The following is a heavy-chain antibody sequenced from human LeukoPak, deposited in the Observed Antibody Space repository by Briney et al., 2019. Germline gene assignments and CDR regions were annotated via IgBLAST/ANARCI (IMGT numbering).Heavy chain of an antibody. CDR3: VRHSGWYFGY. J-gene: IGHJ4*02. Sequence: SETLSLTCTVSGGSISSSNYYWGWLRQPPGKGLEWIGSIYYSGSTYYNPSLKSRVTISVDTSKNQFSLKLSSVTAADTAVYYCVRHSGWYFGYWGQGTLVTVSS. CDR1: GGSISSSNYY. D-gene: IGHD6-19*01. V-gene: IGHV4-39*07. CDR2: IYYSGST.